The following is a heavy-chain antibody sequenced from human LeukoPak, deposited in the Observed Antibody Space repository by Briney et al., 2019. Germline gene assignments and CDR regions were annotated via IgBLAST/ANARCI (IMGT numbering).Heavy chain of an antibody. CDR3: GRGGKVEQLVLAR. V-gene: IGHV3-74*01. Sequence: GGSLRLSCAASGFTFSSYWLHWVRQAPGKGLVWVSRISSDGSSTTYADSVKGRFTISRDNAKNTLYLQMNSLRAEDTAVYYCGRGGKVEQLVLARWGQGSLVTVSS. CDR2: ISSDGSST. J-gene: IGHJ4*02. CDR1: GFTFSSYW. D-gene: IGHD6-13*01.